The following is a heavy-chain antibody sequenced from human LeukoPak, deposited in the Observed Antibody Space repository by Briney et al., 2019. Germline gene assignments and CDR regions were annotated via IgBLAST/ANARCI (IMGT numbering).Heavy chain of an antibody. D-gene: IGHD4/OR15-4a*01. J-gene: IGHJ4*02. Sequence: GGPLRLSCSASGFIFSSYAMHWVRQAPGKGVAFVSGISSNGGSTYYAGSLKARFTMSRDNSKNALYLQMSSLRAEDTAVYYCVKRLNNFFDYWGQGTLVTVSS. CDR1: GFIFSSYA. CDR2: ISSNGGST. V-gene: IGHV3-64D*06. CDR3: VKRLNNFFDY.